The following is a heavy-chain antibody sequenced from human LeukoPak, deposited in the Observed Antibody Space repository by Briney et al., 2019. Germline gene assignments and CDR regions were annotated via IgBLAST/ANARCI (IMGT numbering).Heavy chain of an antibody. CDR2: ISGSGGGT. CDR1: GFTFSTYA. V-gene: IGHV3-23*01. CDR3: AEDPPNIGPDPYYFDS. D-gene: IGHD2-2*01. Sequence: GGSLRLSCAASGFTFSTYAMTWVRRAPGRGLEWVSTISGSGGGTWYTDSVKGRFTISRDNSKNTLYLQMNSLRVEDTAIYYCAEDPPNIGPDPYYFDSWGQGTLVTVSS. J-gene: IGHJ4*02.